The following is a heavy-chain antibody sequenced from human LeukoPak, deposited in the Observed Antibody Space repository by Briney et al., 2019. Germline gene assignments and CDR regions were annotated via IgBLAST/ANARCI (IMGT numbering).Heavy chain of an antibody. D-gene: IGHD3-10*01. Sequence: ASVKVSCKASGYTFTGYYMHWVRQAPGQGLEWMGWINPNSGGTNYAQKFQGRVTMTRDTSISTAYMELSRLRSDDTAVYYCARDDVLLWFGELSPSRYWFDPWGQGTLVTVSS. V-gene: IGHV1-2*02. J-gene: IGHJ5*02. CDR1: GYTFTGYY. CDR3: ARDDVLLWFGELSPSRYWFDP. CDR2: INPNSGGT.